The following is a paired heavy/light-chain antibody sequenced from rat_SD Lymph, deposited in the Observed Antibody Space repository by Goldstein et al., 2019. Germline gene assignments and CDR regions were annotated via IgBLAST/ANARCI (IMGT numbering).Heavy chain of an antibody. CDR2: IRNKANGYTT. CDR3: ARTGRLGY. CDR1: GFTFTDFY. D-gene: IGHD5-1*01. J-gene: IGHJ2*01. V-gene: IGHV7-7*01. Sequence: EVKLLESGGGLVQPGGSLRLSCAASGFTFTDFYMSWIRQPPGKAPEWLGVIRNKANGYTTEYNPSVKGRFTISRDNTQNILYLQMNTLRAEDTAIYYCARTGRLGYWGQGVMVTVSS.
Light chain of an antibody. Sequence: EIVLTQSPTTTAASPGEKVTITCLASSSVSNMYWYQQKSGASPKLLIYSTSSLASGVPDRFSGSGSGTSYSLTINTMEAEDAATYYCQQWSSNPLTFGSGTKLEIK. V-gene: IGKV4S4*01. CDR3: QQWSSNPLT. CDR1: SSVSN. CDR2: STS. J-gene: IGKJ5*01.